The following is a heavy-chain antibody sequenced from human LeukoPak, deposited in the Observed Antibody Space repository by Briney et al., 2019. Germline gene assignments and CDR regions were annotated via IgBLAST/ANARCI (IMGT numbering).Heavy chain of an antibody. CDR3: ARATWELHDY. J-gene: IGHJ4*02. CDR1: SGSISSYY. CDR2: IFDNGST. D-gene: IGHD1-26*01. Sequence: PSETPSLPCSVSSGSISSYYWSWIRQSPGKGLEWIGNIFDNGSTNYNPSLKSRVTISVDTSKDQFSLKLSSVTAADTAVYYCARATWELHDYWGQGPLVTVSS. V-gene: IGHV4-59*01.